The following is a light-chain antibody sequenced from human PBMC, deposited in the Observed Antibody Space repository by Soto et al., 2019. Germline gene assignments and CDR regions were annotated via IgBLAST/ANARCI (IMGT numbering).Light chain of an antibody. J-gene: IGKJ4*01. CDR3: QQADSFPVT. Sequence: DIQMTQSPSSVSASVGDRVTITCRASQGISRWLAWYQHKPGKAPKLLIYATSNLQSGVPTRFSGSGSGTDFTLTISSLQPEDFATYFCQQADSFPVTFRGGTKVEIK. CDR2: ATS. V-gene: IGKV1-12*01. CDR1: QGISRW.